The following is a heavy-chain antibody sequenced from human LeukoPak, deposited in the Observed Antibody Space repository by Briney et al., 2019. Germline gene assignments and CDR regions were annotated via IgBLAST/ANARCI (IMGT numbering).Heavy chain of an antibody. D-gene: IGHD3-22*01. V-gene: IGHV4-31*03. J-gene: IGHJ5*02. CDR2: INYSGRT. Sequence: PSQTLSLTCTVSGASISSGNYYWSWIRQHPGKGLEWIAYINYSGRTYYNPSLKSRVTISVDTSQNQFSLKLRSVIAADTAVYYCARSSGGSHWFDPWGQGTLVTVSS. CDR3: ARSSGGSHWFDP. CDR1: GASISSGNYY.